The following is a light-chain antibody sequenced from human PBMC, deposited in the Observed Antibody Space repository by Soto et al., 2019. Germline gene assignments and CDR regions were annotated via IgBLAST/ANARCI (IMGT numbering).Light chain of an antibody. CDR2: DAS. Sequence: ELVLTQSPGTLSLSPGERATLSCRATESVVSNYLAWYQLKPGQAPRLLIYDASSRATGIPDRFSGSGSGTDFTLTISRLEPEEFAVYYCQQYGSIPWTFGQGTKVEIK. CDR3: QQYGSIPWT. V-gene: IGKV3-20*01. CDR1: ESVVSNY. J-gene: IGKJ1*01.